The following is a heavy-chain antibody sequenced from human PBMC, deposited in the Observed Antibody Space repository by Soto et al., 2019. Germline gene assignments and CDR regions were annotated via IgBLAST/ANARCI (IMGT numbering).Heavy chain of an antibody. CDR3: ARVGCPAASVCNWFDP. CDR1: GYTFTSYG. CDR2: MNANSGNT. V-gene: IGHV1-8*02. D-gene: IGHD2-2*01. J-gene: IGHJ5*02. Sequence: GASVKVSCKASGYTFTSYGISWVRQAPGQGLEWMGWMNANSGNTGYAQKFQGRVTMTRNTSISTAYMELSSLRSEDTAVYYCARVGCPAASVCNWFDPWGQGTLVTVSS.